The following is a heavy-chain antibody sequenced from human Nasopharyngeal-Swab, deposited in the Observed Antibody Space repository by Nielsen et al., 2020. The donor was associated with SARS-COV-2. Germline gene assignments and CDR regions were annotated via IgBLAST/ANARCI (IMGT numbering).Heavy chain of an antibody. CDR2: ISPDGGRS. J-gene: IGHJ4*02. Sequence: GESLKISCPASGVNFRTYHMHWVRQAPGKGLVWVSNISPDGGRSDYADSVRGRFTISRDNAKHMVYLQMTSLRADDTAVYYCVTYSVDTTMFEYWGQGTLVTVSS. D-gene: IGHD5-18*01. CDR3: VTYSVDTTMFEY. V-gene: IGHV3-74*01. CDR1: GVNFRTYH.